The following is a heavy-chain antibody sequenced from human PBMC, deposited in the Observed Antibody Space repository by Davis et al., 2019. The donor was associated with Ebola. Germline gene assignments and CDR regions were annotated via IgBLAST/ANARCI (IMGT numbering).Heavy chain of an antibody. V-gene: IGHV3-74*01. CDR3: ARVMVAGEDFDY. J-gene: IGHJ4*02. D-gene: IGHD6-19*01. Sequence: PGGSLRLSCAASGFTFSSYWMHWVRQAPGKGLVWVSRINSDGSSTSYADSVKGRFTISRDNAKNTLYLQMNSLRAEDTAVYYCARVMVAGEDFDYWGQGTLVTVSS. CDR2: INSDGSST. CDR1: GFTFSSYW.